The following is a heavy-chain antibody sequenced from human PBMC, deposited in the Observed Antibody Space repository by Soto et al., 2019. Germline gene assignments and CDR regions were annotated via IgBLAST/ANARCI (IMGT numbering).Heavy chain of an antibody. V-gene: IGHV3-74*01. Sequence: GSLRLSCAASGFTFSSYWMHWVRQAPGKGLVWVSRINSDGSSTSYADSVKGRFTISSDNAKNTLYLQMNSLRAEDTAVYYCARAPYDILTGYSDDAFDIWGQGTMVTVSS. CDR1: GFTFSSYW. CDR3: ARAPYDILTGYSDDAFDI. D-gene: IGHD3-9*01. J-gene: IGHJ3*02. CDR2: INSDGSST.